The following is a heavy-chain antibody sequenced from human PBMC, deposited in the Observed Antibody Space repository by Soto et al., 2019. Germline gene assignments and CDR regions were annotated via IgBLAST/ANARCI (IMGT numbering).Heavy chain of an antibody. CDR2: IWHDGSNE. Sequence: QVQLVESGGGVVQPGRSLRLSCAASGFSVSYYGMHWVRQAPGKGLEWVAIIWHDGSNEYYADSVKGRFTISRDKSKNTLYLQMNSLRAEDTAVYFCAKDIEVATYSLTIAYWGQGTLVTVSS. J-gene: IGHJ4*02. V-gene: IGHV3-33*03. CDR1: GFSVSYYG. CDR3: AKDIEVATYSLTIAY. D-gene: IGHD2-2*01.